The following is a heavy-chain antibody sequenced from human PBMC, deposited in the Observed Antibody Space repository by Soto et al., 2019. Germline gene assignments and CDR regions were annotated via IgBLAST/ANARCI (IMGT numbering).Heavy chain of an antibody. CDR1: GYTFTSYG. J-gene: IGHJ4*02. V-gene: IGHV1-18*01. Sequence: GASVKVSCKASGYTFTSYGISWVRQAPGQGLEWMGWISAYNGNTNYAQKLQGRVTMTTDTSTSTAYMELRSLRSDDTAVYYCARDRRLRVYCSGGRCYRFAYWGQGTLVIVSS. CDR3: ARDRRLRVYCSGGRCYRFAY. CDR2: ISAYNGNT. D-gene: IGHD2-15*01.